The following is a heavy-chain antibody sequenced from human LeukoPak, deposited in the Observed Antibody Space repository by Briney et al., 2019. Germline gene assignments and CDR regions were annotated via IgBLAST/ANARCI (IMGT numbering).Heavy chain of an antibody. V-gene: IGHV4-61*02. CDR3: ARGAKTPIFGVETYYMDV. Sequence: SQTLSLTCTVSGGSISSGSYYWSWIRQPAGKGLEWIGRIYTSGSTNYNPSLKSRVTISVDTSKNQFSLKLSSVTAADTAVYYCARGAKTPIFGVETYYMDVWGKGTTVTVSS. CDR2: IYTSGST. D-gene: IGHD3-3*01. CDR1: GGSISSGSYY. J-gene: IGHJ6*03.